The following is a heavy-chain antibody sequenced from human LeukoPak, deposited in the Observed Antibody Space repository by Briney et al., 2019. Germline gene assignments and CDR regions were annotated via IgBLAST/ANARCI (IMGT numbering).Heavy chain of an antibody. CDR2: INHSGST. V-gene: IGHV4-34*01. J-gene: IGHJ5*02. CDR3: ARAVAGIVVVVAAKEIDNWFDP. D-gene: IGHD2-15*01. CDR1: GGSFSGNY. Sequence: SETLSLTCAVYGGSFSGNYWSWIRQPPGKGLGWIGEINHSGSTNYDPSLKSRVTISVDTSKNQFSLKLSSVTAADTAVYYCARAVAGIVVVVAAKEIDNWFDPWGQGTLVTVSS.